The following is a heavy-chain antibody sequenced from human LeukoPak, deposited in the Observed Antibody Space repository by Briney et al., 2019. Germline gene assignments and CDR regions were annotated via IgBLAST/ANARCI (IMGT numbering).Heavy chain of an antibody. V-gene: IGHV4-39*07. CDR1: GGSISSSSYY. CDR2: IYHSGST. D-gene: IGHD3-10*01. J-gene: IGHJ4*02. CDR3: ARDSGLLWFGDPLG. Sequence: PSETLSLTCTVSGGSISSSSYYWGWIRQPPGKGLEWIGSIYHSGSTYYNPSLKSRVTISVDTSKNQFSLKLSSVTAADTAVYYCARDSGLLWFGDPLGRGQGTLVTVSS.